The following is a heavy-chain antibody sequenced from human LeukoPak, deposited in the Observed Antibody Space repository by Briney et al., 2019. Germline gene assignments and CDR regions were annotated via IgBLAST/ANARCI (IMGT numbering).Heavy chain of an antibody. J-gene: IGHJ4*02. CDR3: ARVAGSIDY. D-gene: IGHD1-26*01. Sequence: GASVKVSCTASGYSFTTYDINWVRQATGQGLEWMGWMNLKSGYTGYAQKFQGRVTITRDTSTSTVYMELSSLRSEDTAVYYCARVAGSIDYWGQGTLVTVSS. CDR1: GYSFTTYD. V-gene: IGHV1-8*03. CDR2: MNLKSGYT.